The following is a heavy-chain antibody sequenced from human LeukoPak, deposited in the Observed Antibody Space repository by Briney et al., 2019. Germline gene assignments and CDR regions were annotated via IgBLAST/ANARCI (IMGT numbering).Heavy chain of an antibody. CDR3: AREPGDYRFYYYYYGMDV. J-gene: IGHJ6*02. Sequence: PGGSLRLSCAASGFTFSSYGMHWVRQAPGKGLGWVAVIWYDGSNKYYADSVKGRFTISRDNSKNTLYLQMNSLRAEDTAVYYCAREPGDYRFYYYYYGMDVWGQGTTVTVSS. V-gene: IGHV3-33*01. CDR2: IWYDGSNK. D-gene: IGHD4-17*01. CDR1: GFTFSSYG.